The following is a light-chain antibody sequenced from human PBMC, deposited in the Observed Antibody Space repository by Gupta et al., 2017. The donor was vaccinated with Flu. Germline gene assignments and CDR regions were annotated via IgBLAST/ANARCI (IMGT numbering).Light chain of an antibody. Sequence: DIVLTQSPGTLSLSPGERATLSCRASQSVSSSYLAWYQQKPGQAPRLLIYGASSRATGIPDRFSGSGSGTDFTLTISRLEPEDFAVYYCQQYGSSPRTFGQGTKVEIE. J-gene: IGKJ1*01. CDR1: QSVSSSY. CDR3: QQYGSSPRT. V-gene: IGKV3-20*01. CDR2: GAS.